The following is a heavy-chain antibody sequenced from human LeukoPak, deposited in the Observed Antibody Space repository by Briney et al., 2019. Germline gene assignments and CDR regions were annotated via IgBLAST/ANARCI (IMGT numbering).Heavy chain of an antibody. Sequence: ASVKVSCKASGYTFTGYYMHWVRQAPGQGLEWMGWINPNSGGTNYAQKFQGRVTMTRDTSISTAYMELSRLRSDDAAVYYCARGGSYPDATDIVVVPAARWWYYYYYMDVWGKGTTVTLSS. V-gene: IGHV1-2*02. J-gene: IGHJ6*03. CDR2: INPNSGGT. CDR3: ARGGSYPDATDIVVVPAARWWYYYYYMDV. CDR1: GYTFTGYY. D-gene: IGHD2-2*01.